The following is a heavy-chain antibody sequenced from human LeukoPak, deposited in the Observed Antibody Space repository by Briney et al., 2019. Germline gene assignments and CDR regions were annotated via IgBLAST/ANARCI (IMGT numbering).Heavy chain of an antibody. Sequence: SETLSLTCAVYGGSFSGYYWSWIRQPPGKGLEWIGEINHSGSTNYNPSLKSRVTISVDTSKNQFSLNLTSVTAADTAVYYCARDAYGCGHTLGQGTLVTVSS. J-gene: IGHJ5*02. CDR3: ARDAYGCGHT. D-gene: IGHD2-21*01. V-gene: IGHV4-34*01. CDR2: INHSGST. CDR1: GGSFSGYY.